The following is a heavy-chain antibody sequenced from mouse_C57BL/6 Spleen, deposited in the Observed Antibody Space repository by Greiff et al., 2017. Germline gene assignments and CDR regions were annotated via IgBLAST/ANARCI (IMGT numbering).Heavy chain of an antibody. V-gene: IGHV1-82*01. D-gene: IGHD1-1*01. CDR3: SRSLRLRDYYAMDY. Sequence: QVQLQQSGPELVKPGASVKISCKASGYAFSSSWMNRVKQRPGKGLEWIGRIYPGDGDTNYNGKFKGQATLTADKSYSTAYMQLSNLTSEDSAVYFCSRSLRLRDYYAMDYWGQGSSVTVSS. J-gene: IGHJ4*01. CDR1: GYAFSSSW. CDR2: IYPGDGDT.